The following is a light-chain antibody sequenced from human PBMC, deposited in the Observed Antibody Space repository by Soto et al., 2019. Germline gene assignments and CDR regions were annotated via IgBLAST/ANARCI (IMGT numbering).Light chain of an antibody. J-gene: IGLJ3*02. V-gene: IGLV2-14*01. Sequence: QSDLTQPASVSGSPGQSITISCTGSSSDIGGYNYVSWYQQYPGKAPKLMIYEVSNRPSGISNRFSASKSGNTASLTISGLQAEDETDYYCSSYTNSDTWVFGGGTKLTVL. CDR3: SSYTNSDTWV. CDR1: SSDIGGYNY. CDR2: EVS.